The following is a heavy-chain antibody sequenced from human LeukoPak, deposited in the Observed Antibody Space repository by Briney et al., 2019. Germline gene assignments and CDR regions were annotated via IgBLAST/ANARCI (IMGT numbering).Heavy chain of an antibody. CDR2: ILPIWGIA. V-gene: IGHV1-69*04. Sequence: SVKVSCKASGGTFSSYAISGVRQPPGQGLEAMGRILPIWGIANYAQKFQGRVTITADKSTSTASMELSSLRSEDAAVYYCARGEVVVPAAIGPFDYWGQGTLVTVSS. D-gene: IGHD2-2*01. CDR3: ARGEVVVPAAIGPFDY. J-gene: IGHJ4*02. CDR1: GGTFSSYA.